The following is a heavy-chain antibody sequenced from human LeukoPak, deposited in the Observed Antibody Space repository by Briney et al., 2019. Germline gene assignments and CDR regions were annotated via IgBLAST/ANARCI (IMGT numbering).Heavy chain of an antibody. CDR2: IYSEGSRT. V-gene: IGHV3-74*01. J-gene: IGHJ4*02. Sequence: GGSLRLSCAGSGFTLSSYWMHWVRQGPGKGLVWVSRIYSEGSRTTYADSVKGRFTISRDNAKNSLYLQMNSLRAEDTAVYYCVCGLWFGESFDYWGQGTLVTVSS. D-gene: IGHD3-10*01. CDR1: GFTLSSYW. CDR3: VCGLWFGESFDY.